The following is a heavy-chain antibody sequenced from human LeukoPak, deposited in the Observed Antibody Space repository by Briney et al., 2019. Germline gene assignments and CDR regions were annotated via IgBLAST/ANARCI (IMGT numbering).Heavy chain of an antibody. D-gene: IGHD2-21*02. V-gene: IGHV3-30*04. CDR3: ARDECGGDCYDYYYGMDV. CDR2: ISYDGSNK. J-gene: IGHJ6*02. Sequence: HPGGSLRLSCAASGFTFSSYAMHWVRQAPGKGLEWVAVISYDGSNKYYADSVKGRFTISRDNSKNTLYLQMNSLRAEDTAVYYCARDECGGDCYDYYYGMDVWGQGTTVTVSS. CDR1: GFTFSSYA.